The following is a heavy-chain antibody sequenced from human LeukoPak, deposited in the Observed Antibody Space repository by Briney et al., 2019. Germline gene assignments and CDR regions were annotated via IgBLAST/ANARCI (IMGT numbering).Heavy chain of an antibody. CDR3: VTTRAYGDYVVADY. V-gene: IGHV4-30-4*08. Sequence: PSQTLSLTCTVSGGSISSGDYYWSWIRQPPGKGLEWIGYIYYSGSTYYNPSLKSRVTISVDTSKNQFSLKLSSVTAAGTAVYYCVTTRAYGDYVVADYWGQGTLVTVSS. CDR2: IYYSGST. D-gene: IGHD4-17*01. J-gene: IGHJ4*02. CDR1: GGSISSGDYY.